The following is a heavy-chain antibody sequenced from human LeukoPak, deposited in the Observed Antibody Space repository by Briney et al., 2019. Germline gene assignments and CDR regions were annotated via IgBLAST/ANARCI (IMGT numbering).Heavy chain of an antibody. Sequence: GASVKVSCKASGYTFTSYGFSWVRQAPGQGLEWMGWISVYNGNIHYAQKLQGRVTMTTDTSTSTAYMELRSLRPDDTAVYYCARHVGSYYSPDYWGQGTLVTVSS. J-gene: IGHJ4*02. V-gene: IGHV1-18*01. D-gene: IGHD1-26*01. CDR1: GYTFTSYG. CDR3: ARHVGSYYSPDY. CDR2: ISVYNGNI.